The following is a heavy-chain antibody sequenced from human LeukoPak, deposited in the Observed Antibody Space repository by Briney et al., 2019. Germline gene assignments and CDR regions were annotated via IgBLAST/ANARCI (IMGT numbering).Heavy chain of an antibody. D-gene: IGHD1-26*01. CDR1: GFTFSSYS. Sequence: GGSLRLSCAASGFTFSSYSMNWVRQAPGKGLEWVSSISSSSSYIYYADSVKGRFTISRDNAKNSLYLQMNSLRAEDTAVYYCARDAGSGSYEYDYWGQGTLVTVSP. J-gene: IGHJ4*02. CDR2: ISSSSSYI. V-gene: IGHV3-21*01. CDR3: ARDAGSGSYEYDY.